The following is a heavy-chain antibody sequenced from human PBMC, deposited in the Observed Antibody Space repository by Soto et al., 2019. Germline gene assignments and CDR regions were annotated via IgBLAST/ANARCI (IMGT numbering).Heavy chain of an antibody. Sequence: WGSLRLSCAASGFTFSSYAMSWVRQAPGKGLEWVSAISGSGRSTYYADSVKGRFTISRDNSKNTLYLQMNSLRAEDTAVYYCAKEQKDSSTWSELNYWGQGTLVTVSS. J-gene: IGHJ4*02. V-gene: IGHV3-23*01. D-gene: IGHD6-13*01. CDR3: AKEQKDSSTWSELNY. CDR2: ISGSGRST. CDR1: GFTFSSYA.